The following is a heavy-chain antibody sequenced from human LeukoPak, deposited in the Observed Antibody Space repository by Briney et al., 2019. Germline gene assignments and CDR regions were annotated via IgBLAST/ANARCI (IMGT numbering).Heavy chain of an antibody. D-gene: IGHD5-18*01. J-gene: IGHJ4*02. CDR3: ARVDTAMVEFDY. V-gene: IGHV3-7*04. Sequence: GGSLRLSCAASGFTFSNYWMSWVRQAPGKGLEWVANIKQDGSEKYYVDSVKGRFTISRDNAKNSLYLQMNSLRAEDTAVYYCARVDTAMVEFDYWGQGTLVTVSS. CDR1: GFTFSNYW. CDR2: IKQDGSEK.